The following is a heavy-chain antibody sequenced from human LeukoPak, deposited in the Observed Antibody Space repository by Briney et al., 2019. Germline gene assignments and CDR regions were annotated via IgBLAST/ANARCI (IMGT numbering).Heavy chain of an antibody. D-gene: IGHD6-6*01. CDR3: ARDQYSSSSGFDY. Sequence: PSQTLSLTCTVSGGSISSGGSYWSWIRQHPGKGLEWIGYIYYSGSTYYNPSLKSRVTMSVDTSKNQFSLKLSSVTAADTAVYYCARDQYSSSSGFDYWGQGTLVTVSS. CDR2: IYYSGST. CDR1: GGSISSGGSY. J-gene: IGHJ4*02. V-gene: IGHV4-31*03.